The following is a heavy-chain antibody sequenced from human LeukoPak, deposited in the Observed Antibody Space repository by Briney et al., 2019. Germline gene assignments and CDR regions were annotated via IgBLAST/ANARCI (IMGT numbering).Heavy chain of an antibody. D-gene: IGHD3-9*01. CDR2: ISGSGGST. J-gene: IGHJ6*02. V-gene: IGHV3-23*01. Sequence: PGGSLRLSCAASGFTFSSYAMSWVRQAPGKGLEWVSAISGSGGSTYYADSVKGRFTISRDNSKNTLYLQMNSLRAEDTAVYYCAKDRPPFYDILTGYPPDVWGQGTTVTVSS. CDR1: GFTFSSYA. CDR3: AKDRPPFYDILTGYPPDV.